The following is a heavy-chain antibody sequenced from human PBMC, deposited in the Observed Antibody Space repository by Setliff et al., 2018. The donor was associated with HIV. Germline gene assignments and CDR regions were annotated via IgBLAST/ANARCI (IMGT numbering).Heavy chain of an antibody. J-gene: IGHJ4*02. D-gene: IGHD3-16*01. V-gene: IGHV1-18*01. Sequence: ASVKVSCKASGYTFISYGINWVRQAPGQGFEWLGWISPYNDITNYAQKFQGRVTMTTDTSTKTASMELRGLTSGDTAVYYCARGWIYYDFRGNSRYWGYLDRWGPGTQVTVSS. CDR3: ARGWIYYDFRGNSRYWGYLDR. CDR2: ISPYNDIT. CDR1: GYTFISYG.